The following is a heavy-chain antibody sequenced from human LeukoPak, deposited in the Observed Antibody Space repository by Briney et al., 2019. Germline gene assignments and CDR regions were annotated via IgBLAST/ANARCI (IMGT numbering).Heavy chain of an antibody. D-gene: IGHD2/OR15-2a*01. CDR2: IYHSGST. V-gene: IGHV4-38-2*01. Sequence: PSETLSLTCAVSGYSISSGYYWGWIRQPPGKGLEWIGSIYHSGSTYYNPSLKSRVTISVDTSKNQFSLKLSSVTAADTAVYYCARLSFLGAAHPSYWGQGTLVTVSS. CDR3: ARLSFLGAAHPSY. J-gene: IGHJ4*02. CDR1: GYSISSGYY.